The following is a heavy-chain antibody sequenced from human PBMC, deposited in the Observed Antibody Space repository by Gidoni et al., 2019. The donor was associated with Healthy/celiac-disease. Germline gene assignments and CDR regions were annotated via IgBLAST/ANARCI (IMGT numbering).Heavy chain of an antibody. Sequence: EVQLVASGGGLVKPGGSLRPSCAASGFTFSSYSMNWVRQAPGKGLEWVSSISSSSSYIYYADSVKGRFTISRDNAKNSLYLQMNSLGAEDTAVYYCANDAFDIWGQGTMVTVSS. CDR3: ANDAFDI. J-gene: IGHJ3*02. V-gene: IGHV3-21*01. CDR2: ISSSSSYI. CDR1: GFTFSSYS.